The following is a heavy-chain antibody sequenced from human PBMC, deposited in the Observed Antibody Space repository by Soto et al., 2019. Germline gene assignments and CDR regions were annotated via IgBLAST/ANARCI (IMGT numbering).Heavy chain of an antibody. CDR1: GGTISSGGYY. CDR3: ARLHASSGYGY. CDR2: IYYSGST. J-gene: IGHJ4*02. Sequence: PSETLSRTCTVSGGTISSGGYYWSWIRQHPGKGLEWIGYIYYSGSTYYNPSLKSRVTISVDTSKNQFSLKLSSVTAADTAVYYCARLHASSGYGYWGQGTLVIVSS. D-gene: IGHD3-22*01. V-gene: IGHV4-31*03.